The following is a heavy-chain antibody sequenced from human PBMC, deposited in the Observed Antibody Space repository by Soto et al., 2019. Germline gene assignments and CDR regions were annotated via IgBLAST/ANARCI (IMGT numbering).Heavy chain of an antibody. V-gene: IGHV4-30-4*01. J-gene: IGHJ6*02. Sequence: PSETLSLTCTVSGGSISSDDYYWSWIRQPPGKGLEWIGYIYYSGSTYYNPSLKGRVTISVDTSKNQFSLKLSSVTAADTAVYYCARDPRITIFGVVTHYGMDVWGQGTTVTVSS. CDR2: IYYSGST. CDR1: GGSISSDDYY. D-gene: IGHD3-3*01. CDR3: ARDPRITIFGVVTHYGMDV.